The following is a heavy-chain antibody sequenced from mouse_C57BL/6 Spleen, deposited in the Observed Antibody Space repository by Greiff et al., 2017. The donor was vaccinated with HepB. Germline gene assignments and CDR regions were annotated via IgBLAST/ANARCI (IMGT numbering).Heavy chain of an antibody. CDR3: ARDSTTVVAYYFDY. Sequence: DVQLVESGGGLVKPGGSLKLSCAASGFTFSSYAMSWVRQTPEKRLEWVATISDGGSYTYYPDNVKGRFTISRDNAKNNLYLQMSHLKSEDTAMYYCARDSTTVVAYYFDYWGQGTTLTVSS. V-gene: IGHV5-4*01. D-gene: IGHD1-1*01. J-gene: IGHJ2*01. CDR1: GFTFSSYA. CDR2: ISDGGSYT.